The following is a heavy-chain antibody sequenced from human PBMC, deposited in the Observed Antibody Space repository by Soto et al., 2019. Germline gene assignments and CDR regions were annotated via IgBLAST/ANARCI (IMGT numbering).Heavy chain of an antibody. V-gene: IGHV1-46*01. J-gene: IGHJ5*02. CDR2: INPSGGST. Sequence: GASVKVSCKASGYTFTSYYMHWVRQAPGQGLEWMGIINPSGGSTSYAQKFQGRVTMTRDTSTSTVYMELRSLRSDDTAVYYCARYDFWSGYYGITGWFDPWGQGTLVTVSS. CDR3: ARYDFWSGYYGITGWFDP. CDR1: GYTFTSYY. D-gene: IGHD3-3*01.